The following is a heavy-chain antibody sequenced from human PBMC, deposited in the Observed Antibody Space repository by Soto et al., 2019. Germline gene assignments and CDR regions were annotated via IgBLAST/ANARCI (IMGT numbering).Heavy chain of an antibody. D-gene: IGHD3-3*01. CDR2: IYYSGIT. CDR1: GDSISSGGYY. V-gene: IGHV4-31*03. CDR3: ARSISP. J-gene: IGHJ5*02. Sequence: QVQLQESSSGLVKPSQTLSLTCTVSGDSISSGGYYWNWIRQHPGKGLEWIGYIYYSGITYYNPSLKSRVTISVDTSKNQFSLKLSSVTAADTAVYYCARSISPWGQGTLVTVSS.